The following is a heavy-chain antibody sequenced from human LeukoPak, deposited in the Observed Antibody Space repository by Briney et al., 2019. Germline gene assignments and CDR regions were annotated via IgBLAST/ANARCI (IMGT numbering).Heavy chain of an antibody. J-gene: IGHJ3*02. CDR3: ARTYTIPDAFDI. D-gene: IGHD3-16*01. Sequence: PSETLSLTCTVSGGSISSSSYYWGWIRQPPGKGLEWIGSIYYSGSTNYNPSLKSRVTISVDRSKNQFSLKLSSVTAADTAVYYCARTYTIPDAFDIWGQGTMVTVSS. V-gene: IGHV4-39*07. CDR1: GGSISSSSYY. CDR2: IYYSGST.